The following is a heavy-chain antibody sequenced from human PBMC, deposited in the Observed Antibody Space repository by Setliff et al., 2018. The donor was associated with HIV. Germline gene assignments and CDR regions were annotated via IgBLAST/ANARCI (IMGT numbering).Heavy chain of an antibody. V-gene: IGHV4-61*02. J-gene: IGHJ3*02. CDR1: GGSISSGSYY. D-gene: IGHD3-22*01. CDR3: ARASPKYYDTSGYYSVAFDI. CDR2: IHTSGST. Sequence: SETLSLTCTVSGGSISSGSYYWSWIRQPAGKGLEWIGRIHTSGSTNYNPSLKSRVTISVDTSKNQFSLKLRSVTAADTAVYYCARASPKYYDTSGYYSVAFDIWGQGTMVTVSS.